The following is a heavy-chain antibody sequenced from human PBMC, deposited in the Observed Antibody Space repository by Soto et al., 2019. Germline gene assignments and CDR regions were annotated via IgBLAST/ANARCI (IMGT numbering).Heavy chain of an antibody. CDR3: ARGSVDTVDSSGFYEY. Sequence: SETLSLTCAVYGGSFSAYYWSWIRQPPGKGLEWIGEINHSGGTSYNPSLKSRVTISVDTSKSQFSLKLTSVTAADRAVYYCARGSVDTVDSSGFYEYWGKGTPVTVSS. CDR2: INHSGGT. D-gene: IGHD3-22*01. CDR1: GGSFSAYY. J-gene: IGHJ4*02. V-gene: IGHV4-34*01.